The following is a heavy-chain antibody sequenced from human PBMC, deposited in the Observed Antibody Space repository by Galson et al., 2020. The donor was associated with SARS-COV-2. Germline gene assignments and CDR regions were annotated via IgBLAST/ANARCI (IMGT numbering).Heavy chain of an antibody. D-gene: IGHD3-16*01. CDR1: GFTFSSYL. V-gene: IGHV3-7*01. CDR2: IKKDGSET. J-gene: IGHJ4*02. CDR3: ARDWGADY. Sequence: QLGESLKISCAASGFTFSSYLMGWVRQAPGKGLEWVASIKKDGSETYYVGSVRGRLTISRDNAKNSLFLQMNTLRAEDTAVYYCARDWGADYWGQGALVTVSS.